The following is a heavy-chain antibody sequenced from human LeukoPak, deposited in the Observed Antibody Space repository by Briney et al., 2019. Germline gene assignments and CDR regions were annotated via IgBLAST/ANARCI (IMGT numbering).Heavy chain of an antibody. CDR3: ARSLVVGATYPYR. J-gene: IGHJ5*02. D-gene: IGHD1-26*01. CDR2: ISYDGSNK. CDR1: EFTFSTYA. V-gene: IGHV3-30*04. Sequence: GGSLRLSCAASEFTFSTYAIHWVRQAPGKGLEWVAVISYDGSNKYYADSVKGRFTISRDNSKNTLYLQLNSLRAEDTAVYYCARSLVVGATYPYRWGQGTLVTVSS.